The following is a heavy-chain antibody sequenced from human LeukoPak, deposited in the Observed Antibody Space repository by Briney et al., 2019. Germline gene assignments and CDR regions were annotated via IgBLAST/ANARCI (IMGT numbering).Heavy chain of an antibody. CDR3: ATNSEGYFDY. Sequence: GGSLRLSCVASGFPFSSYAMHWVRQAPGKGLEWVAVISYDGSNKYYADSVKGRFTISRDNSKNTLYLQMNSLRAEDTAVYYCATNSEGYFDYWGQGTLVTVSS. D-gene: IGHD2/OR15-2a*01. J-gene: IGHJ4*02. V-gene: IGHV3-30*04. CDR2: ISYDGSNK. CDR1: GFPFSSYA.